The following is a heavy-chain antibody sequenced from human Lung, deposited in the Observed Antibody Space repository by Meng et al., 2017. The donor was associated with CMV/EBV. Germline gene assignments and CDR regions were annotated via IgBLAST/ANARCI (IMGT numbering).Heavy chain of an antibody. J-gene: IGHJ6*02. CDR1: GGTFSSYA. CDR3: ARDSITIFGVVNKNDYYYYGMDV. V-gene: IGHV1-69*10. CDR2: IIPILGIA. D-gene: IGHD3-3*01. Sequence: XVXVSXXASGGTFSSYAISWVRQAPGQGLEWMGGIIPILGIANYAQKFQGRVTITADKSTSTAYMELSSLRSEDTAVYYCARDSITIFGVVNKNDYYYYGMDVWGQGTTVXVSS.